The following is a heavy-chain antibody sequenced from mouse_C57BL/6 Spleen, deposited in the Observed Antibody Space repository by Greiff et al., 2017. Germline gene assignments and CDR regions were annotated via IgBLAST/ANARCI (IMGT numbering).Heavy chain of an antibody. D-gene: IGHD2-12*01. CDR1: GYTFTDYY. CDR2: IIPYNGGT. Sequence: VQLQQSGPVLVKPGASVKMSCKASGYTFTDYYINWLKQSHGKNLEWIGVIIPYNGGTSYNPKFKGKDTLTVDTSSSTAYMELNSLTSEDSAVYYCASGDDERAMDYWGQGTSVTVSS. V-gene: IGHV1-19*01. CDR3: ASGDDERAMDY. J-gene: IGHJ4*01.